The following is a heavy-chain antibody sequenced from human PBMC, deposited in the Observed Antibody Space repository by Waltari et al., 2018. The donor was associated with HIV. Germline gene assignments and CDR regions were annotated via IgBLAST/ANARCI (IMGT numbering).Heavy chain of an antibody. Sequence: EVQLVETGGGLIQPGGSLRLSCAASGFTVRSHYLSWVRQAPGTGLEWVSVIYSGGSTYYADSVKGRFTISRDNSKNTLYLQMNSLRAEDTAVYYCARAGPWDYYDSSGYYYFDYWGQGTLVTVSS. CDR2: IYSGGST. J-gene: IGHJ4*02. V-gene: IGHV3-53*02. D-gene: IGHD3-22*01. CDR1: GFTVRSHY. CDR3: ARAGPWDYYDSSGYYYFDY.